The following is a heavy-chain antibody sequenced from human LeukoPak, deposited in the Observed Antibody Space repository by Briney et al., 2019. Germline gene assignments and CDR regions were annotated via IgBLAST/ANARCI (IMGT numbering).Heavy chain of an antibody. Sequence: SETLSLTCAVYGGSFSGYYLSWIRQPPGKGLEWIGQINHSGSTNYNPSLKSRVTISVDTSKNQFSLKLSSVTAADTAVYYCARARGQRYLSVKYYYYMDVWGKGTTVTVSS. CDR3: ARARGQRYLSVKYYYYMDV. J-gene: IGHJ6*03. V-gene: IGHV4-34*01. CDR2: INHSGST. D-gene: IGHD3-10*01. CDR1: GGSFSGYY.